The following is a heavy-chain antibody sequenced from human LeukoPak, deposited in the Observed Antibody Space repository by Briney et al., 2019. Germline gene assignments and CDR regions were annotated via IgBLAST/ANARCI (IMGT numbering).Heavy chain of an antibody. Sequence: SQTLTLTCTVSDGSISSGDYYWSWIRQPPGKGLEWIGYIYYSGSTYYNPSLKSRVTISVDTSKNQFSLKLSSVTAADTAVYYCAREAPRCGSSTSCYMYNWFDPWGQGTLVTVSS. V-gene: IGHV4-30-4*08. J-gene: IGHJ5*02. CDR3: AREAPRCGSSTSCYMYNWFDP. CDR1: DGSISSGDYY. CDR2: IYYSGST. D-gene: IGHD2-2*02.